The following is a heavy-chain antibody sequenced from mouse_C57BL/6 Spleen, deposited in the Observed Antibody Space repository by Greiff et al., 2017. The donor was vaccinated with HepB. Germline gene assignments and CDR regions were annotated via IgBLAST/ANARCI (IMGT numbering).Heavy chain of an antibody. J-gene: IGHJ4*01. CDR2: IDPSDSYT. D-gene: IGHD1-2*01. CDR1: GYTFTSYW. V-gene: IGHV1-50*01. Sequence: QVQLQQPGAELVKPGASVKLSCKASGYTFTSYWMQWVKQRPGQGLEWIGEIDPSDSYTNYNQKFKGKATLTVETSSSTAYMQLSSLTSEDSAVYYCARSRTAYAMDYWGQGTSVTVSS. CDR3: ARSRTAYAMDY.